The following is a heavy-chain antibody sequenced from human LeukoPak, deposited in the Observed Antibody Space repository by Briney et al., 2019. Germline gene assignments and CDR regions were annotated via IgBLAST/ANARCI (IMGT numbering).Heavy chain of an antibody. Sequence: GGSLRLSCAASGFTFSSYGMHWVRQAPGKGLEWVAFIRYDGSNKYYVDSVKGRFTISRDNSKNTLYLRMNSLRAEDTAVYFCANPEWGTYLVGFDYWGQGTLVTVSS. CDR2: IRYDGSNK. CDR3: ANPEWGTYLVGFDY. CDR1: GFTFSSYG. V-gene: IGHV3-30*02. J-gene: IGHJ4*02. D-gene: IGHD1-26*01.